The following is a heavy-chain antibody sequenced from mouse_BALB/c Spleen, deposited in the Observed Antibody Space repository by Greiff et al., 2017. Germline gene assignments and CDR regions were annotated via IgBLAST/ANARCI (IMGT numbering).Heavy chain of an antibody. CDR2: IDPSDSYT. J-gene: IGHJ2*01. Sequence: QVQLQQPGAELVKPGASVKMSCKASGYTFTSYWMHWVKQRPGQGLEWIGVIDPSDSYTSYNQKFKGKATLTVDTSSSTAYMQLSSLTSEDSAVYYCTRGGLLRYFDYWGQGTTLTVSS. CDR3: TRGGLLRYFDY. V-gene: IGHV1S127*01. CDR1: GYTFTSYW. D-gene: IGHD1-1*01.